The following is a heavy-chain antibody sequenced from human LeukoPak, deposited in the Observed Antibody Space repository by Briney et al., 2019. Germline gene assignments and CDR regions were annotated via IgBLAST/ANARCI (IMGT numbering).Heavy chain of an antibody. CDR1: GFIFSSYG. D-gene: IGHD3-10*01. CDR2: IWYDGSNK. CDR3: ARCYGSGSYYTHFDY. J-gene: IGHJ4*02. Sequence: GGSLRLSCVASGFIFSSYGMHWVRQAPGKGLEWVAVIWYDGSNKYYADSVKGRFTISRDNSKNTLYLQMNSLRAEDTAVYYCARCYGSGSYYTHFDYWGQGTLVTVSS. V-gene: IGHV3-33*01.